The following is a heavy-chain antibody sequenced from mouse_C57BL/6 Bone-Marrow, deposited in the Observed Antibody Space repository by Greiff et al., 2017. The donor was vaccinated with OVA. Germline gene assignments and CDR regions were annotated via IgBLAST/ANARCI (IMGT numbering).Heavy chain of an antibody. J-gene: IGHJ2*01. CDR3: ARDRGSHFDY. CDR2: ISYDGSN. CDR1: GYSITSGYY. V-gene: IGHV3-6*01. D-gene: IGHD3-1*01. Sequence: EVQLKESGPGLVKPSQSLSLTCSVTGYSITSGYYWNWIRQFPGNKLEWMGYISYDGSNNYNPSLKNRISITRDTSKNQFFLKLNSVTTEDTATYYCARDRGSHFDYWGQGTTLTVSS.